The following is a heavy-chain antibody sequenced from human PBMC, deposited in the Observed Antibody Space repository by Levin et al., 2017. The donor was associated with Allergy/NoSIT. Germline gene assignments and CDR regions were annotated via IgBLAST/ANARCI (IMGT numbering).Heavy chain of an antibody. CDR2: IKSDGVST. J-gene: IGHJ4*02. V-gene: IGHV3-74*01. D-gene: IGHD5-12*01. CDR1: GLTFSNYW. CDR3: ATGPYSGYEF. Sequence: GGSLRLSCEASGLTFSNYWMHWIRQVPGKGPVWVSFIKSDGVSTNYAASVKGRFTISSDNAKNTLYLQMNSPRAEDTALYYCATGPYSGYEFWGQGTRVTVSS.